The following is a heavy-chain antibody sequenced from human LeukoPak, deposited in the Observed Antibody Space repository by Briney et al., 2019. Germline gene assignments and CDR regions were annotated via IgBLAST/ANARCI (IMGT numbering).Heavy chain of an antibody. J-gene: IGHJ4*02. V-gene: IGHV3-21*01. CDR3: ARDPRDYGGNSDFDY. Sequence: PGGSLRLSCAASGFTFSSYSMNWVRQAPGKGLEWVSSISSSSSYIYYADSVKGRFTISRDNAKNSLYLQMNSLRAEDTAVYYCARDPRDYGGNSDFDYWGQGPLVTVSS. CDR1: GFTFSSYS. CDR2: ISSSSSYI. D-gene: IGHD4-23*01.